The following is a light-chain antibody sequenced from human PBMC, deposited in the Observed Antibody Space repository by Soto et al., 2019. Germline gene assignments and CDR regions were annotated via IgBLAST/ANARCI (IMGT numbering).Light chain of an antibody. CDR3: QQYYSNFWT. Sequence: AIRMTQSPSSFSASTGDRVTITCRASQAISTYLAWYQQKPGKAPKLLIFAASTLQSGVLSRFSGSGSGTDFTLTIICLQSEDFATYYCQQYYSNFWTFGQGTKVEIK. J-gene: IGKJ1*01. CDR1: QAISTY. CDR2: AAS. V-gene: IGKV1-8*01.